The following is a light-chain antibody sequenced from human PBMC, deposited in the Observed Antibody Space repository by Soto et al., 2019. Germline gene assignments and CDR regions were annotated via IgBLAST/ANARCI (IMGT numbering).Light chain of an antibody. V-gene: IGLV2-14*01. Sequence: QSVLTQPASVSGSPGQSITISCTGTSSDLGAYNSVSWYQQHPGKAPKLIIYEVTNRPSGVSHRVSGSKSGSTASLTISGLQPEDEADYYCNSFTTSSTWVFGGGTKVTVL. CDR3: NSFTTSSTWV. CDR2: EVT. J-gene: IGLJ3*02. CDR1: SSDLGAYNS.